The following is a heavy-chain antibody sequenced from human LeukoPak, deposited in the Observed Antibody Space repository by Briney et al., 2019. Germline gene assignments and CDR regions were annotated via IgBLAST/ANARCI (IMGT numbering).Heavy chain of an antibody. CDR1: GFTFDDYA. D-gene: IGHD6-6*01. Sequence: GGSLRLSCAASGFTFDDYAMHWVRQAPGKGLEWVSGISWNSGSIGYADSVKGRFAISRDNAKNSLYLQMNSLRAEDTALYYCAKGGGYSSSSGHDYWGQGTLVTVSS. CDR2: ISWNSGSI. J-gene: IGHJ4*02. CDR3: AKGGGYSSSSGHDY. V-gene: IGHV3-9*01.